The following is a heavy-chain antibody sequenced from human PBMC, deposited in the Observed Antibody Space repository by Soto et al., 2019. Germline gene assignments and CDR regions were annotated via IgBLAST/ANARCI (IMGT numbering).Heavy chain of an antibody. CDR1: GGSFSGYY. CDR3: ARVGATMVRGVFWSSFWFDP. J-gene: IGHJ5*02. D-gene: IGHD3-10*01. V-gene: IGHV4-34*01. CDR2: INHSGST. Sequence: SETLSLTCAVYGGSFSGYYWSWIRQPPGKGLEWIGEINHSGSTNYNPSLKSRVTISVDTSKNQFSLKLSSVTAADTAVYYCARVGATMVRGVFWSSFWFDPWGQGTLVTVSS.